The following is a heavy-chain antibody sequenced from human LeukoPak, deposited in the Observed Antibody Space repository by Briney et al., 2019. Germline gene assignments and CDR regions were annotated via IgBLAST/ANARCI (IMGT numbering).Heavy chain of an antibody. CDR3: ARSNTNCYXXXY. V-gene: IGHV3-64*01. CDR2: ISGNGDNT. J-gene: IGHJ4*02. CDR1: GFTFSTYA. D-gene: IGHD2-2*01. Sequence: GGSLKFSCAASGFTFSTYAVHWVGQAPGKGREYVSSISGNGDNTYYANSVKGRFTISRDNSKNTVYLQMGSPGAKDTAVYYCARSNTNCYXXXYWGQGTLATVSS.